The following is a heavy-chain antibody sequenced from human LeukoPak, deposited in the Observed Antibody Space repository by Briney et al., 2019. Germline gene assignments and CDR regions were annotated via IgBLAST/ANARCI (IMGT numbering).Heavy chain of an antibody. J-gene: IGHJ4*02. CDR3: AKGTGDTGYYFDS. D-gene: IGHD7-27*01. Sequence: PGGSLRLSCAASGFIFSSYAMNWVRQAPGKGLEWVSGIRVGGEPHYADSVRGRFTISRDNSENTLYLQMSGLSAEDTAVYYCAKGTGDTGYYFDSWGQGTLVIVSS. CDR1: GFIFSSYA. CDR2: IRVGGEP. V-gene: IGHV3-23*01.